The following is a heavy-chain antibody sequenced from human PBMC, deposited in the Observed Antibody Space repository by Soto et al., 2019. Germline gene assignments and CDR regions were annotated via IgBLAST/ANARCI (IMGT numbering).Heavy chain of an antibody. CDR2: VYTSGHT. CDR3: ATTRGRGFFDN. V-gene: IGHV4-4*07. J-gene: IGHJ4*02. Sequence: QVQLQQSGPGLVKPSETLSLTCTVSGVSITDYYYTWIRQSAGKGLEWIGRVYTSGHTNFNPSLKSRVTMSVDRSKKQISLNLTSVTAADTAVYYCATTRGRGFFDNCGQGTLVTVSS. CDR1: GVSITDYY. D-gene: IGHD3-16*01.